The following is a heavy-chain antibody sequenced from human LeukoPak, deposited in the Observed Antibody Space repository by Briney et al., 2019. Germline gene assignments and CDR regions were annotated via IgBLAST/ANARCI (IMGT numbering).Heavy chain of an antibody. CDR1: GFTFSSYA. D-gene: IGHD6-13*01. Sequence: SGGSLRLSCAASGFTFSSYAMSWVRQAPGKGLEWVSAISGSGGSTYYADSVKGRFTISRDNSKNTLYLQMNSLRAEDTAVYYCAKDSEHSSSWYSHNWFDPWGQGTLVTVSS. J-gene: IGHJ5*02. V-gene: IGHV3-23*01. CDR2: ISGSGGST. CDR3: AKDSEHSSSWYSHNWFDP.